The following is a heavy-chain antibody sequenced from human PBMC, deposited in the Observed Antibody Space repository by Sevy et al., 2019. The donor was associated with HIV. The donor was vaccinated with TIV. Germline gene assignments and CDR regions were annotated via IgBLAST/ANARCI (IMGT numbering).Heavy chain of an antibody. D-gene: IGHD2-15*01. CDR2: INPNSGGT. Sequence: ASVKVSCKASGYTFTGYYMHWVRQAPGQGLEWMGRINPNSGGTNYAQKFQGRVTMTRDTSISTAYMELGRLRSDDTAVYYCARGYCSGGSCYYYYGMDVWGQGTTVTVSS. CDR3: ARGYCSGGSCYYYYGMDV. V-gene: IGHV1-2*06. CDR1: GYTFTGYY. J-gene: IGHJ6*02.